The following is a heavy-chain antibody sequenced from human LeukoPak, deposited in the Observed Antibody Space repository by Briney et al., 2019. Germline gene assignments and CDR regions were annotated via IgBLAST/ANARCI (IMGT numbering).Heavy chain of an antibody. CDR2: ISAYNGNT. CDR3: ASPIRSGCSSTSCSLDY. CDR1: GYTFTSYG. J-gene: IGHJ4*02. V-gene: IGHV1-18*01. Sequence: ASVKVSCKASGYTFTSYGISWVRQAPGQGLEWTGWISAYNGNTNYAQKLQGRVTMTTDTSTSTAYMELRSLRSDDTAVYYCASPIRSGCSSTSCSLDYWGQGTLVTVSS. D-gene: IGHD2-2*01.